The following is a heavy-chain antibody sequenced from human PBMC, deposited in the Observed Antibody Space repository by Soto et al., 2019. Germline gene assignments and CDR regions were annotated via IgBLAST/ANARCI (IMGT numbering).Heavy chain of an antibody. CDR1: GGTFSSYA. CDR3: ASVRLFDSSGYYHY. J-gene: IGHJ4*02. D-gene: IGHD3-22*01. CDR2: IIPIFGTA. Sequence: QVQLVQSGAEVKKPGSSVKVSCKASGGTFSSYAISWVRQAPGQGLEWMGGIIPIFGTANYAQKFQGRVTIPADASTSTAYMELSSLRSEATAVYYCASVRLFDSSGYYHYSRQGPLVTVSS. V-gene: IGHV1-69*12.